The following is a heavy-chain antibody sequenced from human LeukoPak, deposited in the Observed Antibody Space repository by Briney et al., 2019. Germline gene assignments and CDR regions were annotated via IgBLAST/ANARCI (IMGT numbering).Heavy chain of an antibody. J-gene: IGHJ4*02. CDR1: GFTFSSYE. Sequence: GGSLRLSCAASGFTFSSYEMNWIRQAPGKGLEWTSYISNSGSTKYYADSVKGRFTISRDNAKNSVFLQMNSLRAEDTAVYYCAAVIDYWGQGTLVTVSS. CDR3: AAVIDY. V-gene: IGHV3-48*03. CDR2: ISNSGSTK.